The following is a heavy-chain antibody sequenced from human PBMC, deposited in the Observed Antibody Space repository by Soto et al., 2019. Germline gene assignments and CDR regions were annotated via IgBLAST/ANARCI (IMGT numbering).Heavy chain of an antibody. J-gene: IGHJ4*02. V-gene: IGHV3-53*01. CDR3: ARNYYDSGGGFDF. CDR1: GFTVSSNY. D-gene: IGHD3-22*01. Sequence: SLRLSCAASGFTVSSNYMSWVRQAPGKGLEWVSVIYSGGSTYYADSVKGRFTISRDNSKNTLYLQMNSLRAEDTAVYYCARNYYDSGGGFDFCGQGTLVTVSS. CDR2: IYSGGST.